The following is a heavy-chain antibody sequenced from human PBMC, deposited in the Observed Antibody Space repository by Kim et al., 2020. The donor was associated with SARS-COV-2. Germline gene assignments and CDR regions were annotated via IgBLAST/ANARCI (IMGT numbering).Heavy chain of an antibody. Sequence: GGSLRLSCAASGFKFDDYVMHWVRQAPGKGLEWVSLISGNGGSTYYADSVKGRFTISRDNSKNSLYLQMNSLRTEDTALYYCAKWGTEGGDDLFDSWGQGSLVTVSS. CDR3: AKWGTEGGDDLFDS. D-gene: IGHD5-12*01. V-gene: IGHV3-43*02. CDR1: GFKFDDYV. J-gene: IGHJ4*02. CDR2: ISGNGGST.